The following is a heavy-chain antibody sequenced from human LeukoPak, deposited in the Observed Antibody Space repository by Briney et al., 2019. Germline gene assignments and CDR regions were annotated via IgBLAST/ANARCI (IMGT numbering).Heavy chain of an antibody. V-gene: IGHV3-48*03. CDR3: ARDPDYYGSGSYLRDAFDI. J-gene: IGHJ3*02. CDR1: GFTFRSYE. CDR2: ISYSDDTI. D-gene: IGHD3-10*01. Sequence: GGSLRLSCAASGFTFRSYELNWVRQAPGKGMEWVSYISYSDDTIYYADSVKGRFTISRDNAKNSLYLQMNSLRAEDTAVYYCARDPDYYGSGSYLRDAFDIWGQGTMVTVSS.